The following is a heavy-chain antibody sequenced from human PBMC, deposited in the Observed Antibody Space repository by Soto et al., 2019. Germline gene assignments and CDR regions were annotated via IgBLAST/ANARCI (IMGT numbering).Heavy chain of an antibody. CDR3: AKDLWAVAASPEYFQH. J-gene: IGHJ1*01. D-gene: IGHD6-19*01. CDR1: GFTFSSYA. Sequence: EVQLLESGGGLVQPGGSLRLSCAASGFTFSSYAMSWVRQAPGKGLEWVSAISGSGGSTYYADSVKGRFTISRDNSKNTLYLQMNSPRAEDTAVYYCAKDLWAVAASPEYFQHWGQGTLVTVSS. CDR2: ISGSGGST. V-gene: IGHV3-23*01.